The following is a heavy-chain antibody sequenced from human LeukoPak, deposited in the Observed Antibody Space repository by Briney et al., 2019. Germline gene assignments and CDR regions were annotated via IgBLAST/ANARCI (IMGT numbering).Heavy chain of an antibody. CDR3: ARHTAVAGPSTTFDY. J-gene: IGHJ4*02. V-gene: IGHV4-4*02. CDR1: GGSISSNW. CDR2: IDHSGST. D-gene: IGHD6-19*01. Sequence: PSETLSLTCAVSGGSISSNWWSWVRQPPGKGLEWIGEIDHSGSTNYNPSLKSRVTISVDKSESQFSLKLSSVTAADTAVYYCARHTAVAGPSTTFDYWGQGTLVTVSS.